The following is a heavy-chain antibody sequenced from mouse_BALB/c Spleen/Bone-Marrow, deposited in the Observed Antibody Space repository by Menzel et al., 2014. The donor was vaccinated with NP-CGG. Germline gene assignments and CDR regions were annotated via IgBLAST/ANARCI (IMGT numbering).Heavy chain of an antibody. CDR2: IRYSGST. V-gene: IGHV3-2*02. Sequence: VQLQQSGPGLVKPSQSLSLTCTVTDHSITSDYAWNWIRQFPGNKLEWMGYIRYSGSTSYNPSLKSRISITRDTSKNQFFLQLNSVTTEDTATYYCAIGSSPYYYGMDYWGQGTSVTVSS. CDR1: DHSITSDYA. J-gene: IGHJ4*01. CDR3: AIGSSPYYYGMDY. D-gene: IGHD1-1*01.